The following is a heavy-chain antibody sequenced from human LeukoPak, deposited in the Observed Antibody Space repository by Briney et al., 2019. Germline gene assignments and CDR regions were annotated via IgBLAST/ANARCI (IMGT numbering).Heavy chain of an antibody. D-gene: IGHD3-9*01. Sequence: GGSLRLSCAASGFTFSSYSMNWVRQAPGKGLEWVSSISSSSSYIYYADSVKGRFTISRDNAKNSLYLQMNSLRAEDTAVYYCARDLYDILTGYYDYYMDVWGKGTTVTVSS. J-gene: IGHJ6*03. V-gene: IGHV3-21*01. CDR3: ARDLYDILTGYYDYYMDV. CDR1: GFTFSSYS. CDR2: ISSSSSYI.